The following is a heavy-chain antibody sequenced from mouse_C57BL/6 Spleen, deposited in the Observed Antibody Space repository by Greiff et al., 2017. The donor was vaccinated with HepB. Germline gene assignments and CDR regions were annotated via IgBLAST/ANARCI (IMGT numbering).Heavy chain of an antibody. J-gene: IGHJ1*03. V-gene: IGHV14-1*01. CDR1: GFNIKDYY. Sequence: EVQLQQSGAALVRPGASVKLSCTASGFNIKDYYMHWVKQRPEQGLEWIGRIDPEDGDTEYAPKFQGKATMTADTSSNTAYLQLSSLTSEDTAVYYCTSITTVVAFDVWGTGITVTVSS. CDR3: TSITTVVAFDV. CDR2: IDPEDGDT. D-gene: IGHD1-1*01.